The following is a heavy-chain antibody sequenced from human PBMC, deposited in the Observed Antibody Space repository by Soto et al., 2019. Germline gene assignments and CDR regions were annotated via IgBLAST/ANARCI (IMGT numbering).Heavy chain of an antibody. Sequence: ASVKVSCKASGYTFTSYGISWVRQAPGQGLEWMGWISAYNGNTNYAQKLQGRVTMTTDTSTSTAYMELRSLRSDDTAVYYRARDTYYYDSSGYYYWGQGTLVTVSS. V-gene: IGHV1-18*01. CDR2: ISAYNGNT. J-gene: IGHJ4*02. D-gene: IGHD3-22*01. CDR1: GYTFTSYG. CDR3: ARDTYYYDSSGYYY.